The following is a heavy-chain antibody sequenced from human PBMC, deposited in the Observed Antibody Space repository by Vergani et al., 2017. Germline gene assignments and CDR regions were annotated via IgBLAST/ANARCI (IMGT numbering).Heavy chain of an antibody. CDR2: IYYSGST. V-gene: IGHV4-59*08. J-gene: IGHJ4*02. D-gene: IGHD6-19*01. CDR1: GGSISSYY. CDR3: ARHGLIAVAGTMSGYFDY. Sequence: QVQLQESGPGLVKPSETLSLTCTVSGGSISSYYWSWIRQPPGKGLEWIGYIYYSGSTNYNPSLKSRVTISVDTSKNQFSLKLSSVTAADTAVYYCARHGLIAVAGTMSGYFDYWGQGTLVTVSS.